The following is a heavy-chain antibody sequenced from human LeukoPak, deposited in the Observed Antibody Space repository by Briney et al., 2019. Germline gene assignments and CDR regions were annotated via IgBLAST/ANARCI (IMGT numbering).Heavy chain of an antibody. J-gene: IGHJ4*02. V-gene: IGHV1-69*13. CDR1: GGTFSSYT. CDR2: IIPFFGSA. D-gene: IGHD1-14*01. CDR3: ATPPTGTTTTGEYYFDS. Sequence: ASVKVSCKASGGTFSSYTIAWVRQAPGQGLEWLGGIIPFFGSANYAQKFQGRVTITADESTSTALMELSSLRSEDTAVYYCATPPTGTTTTGEYYFDSWGQGTLVPVSS.